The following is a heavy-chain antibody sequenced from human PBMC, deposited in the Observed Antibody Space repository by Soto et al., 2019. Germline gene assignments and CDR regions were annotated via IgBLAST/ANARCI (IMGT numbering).Heavy chain of an antibody. V-gene: IGHV4-39*01. J-gene: IGHJ4*02. CDR3: ATTRGIAVGGGFDY. CDR2: IYSGST. CDR1: GGSISSSRSY. Sequence: LQLQASGPGLVKPSETLSVTCTVSGGSISSSRSYWGWIRQPPGKGLEWIGTIYSGSTYYNPSLKSRVTISVDTSKNQFSLKLSSVAAADTAIYFCATTRGIAVGGGFDYWGQGTLVTVSS. D-gene: IGHD6-13*01.